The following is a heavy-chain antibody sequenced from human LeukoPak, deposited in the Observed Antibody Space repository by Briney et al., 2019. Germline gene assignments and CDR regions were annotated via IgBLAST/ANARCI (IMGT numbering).Heavy chain of an antibody. J-gene: IGHJ3*02. D-gene: IGHD1-26*01. V-gene: IGHV3-30*03. CDR3: ARGQVGAINDAFDI. Sequence: GGSLRLSCAASGFTFSSYGMHWVRQAPGKGLEWVAVISFDATNKYYADSVKGRFTISRDNSKNTLYLQMNSLRAEDMAVYYCARGQVGAINDAFDIWGQGTMVTVSS. CDR1: GFTFSSYG. CDR2: ISFDATNK.